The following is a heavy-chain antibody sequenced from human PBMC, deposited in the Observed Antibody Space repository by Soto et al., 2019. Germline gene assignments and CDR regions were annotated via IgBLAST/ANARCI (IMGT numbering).Heavy chain of an antibody. CDR2: ISSSSSYI. CDR1: GFTFSSYS. CDR3: ARDRHHRTWELHEVIFAY. D-gene: IGHD1-26*01. J-gene: IGHJ4*02. Sequence: EVQLVESGGGLVKPGGSLRLSCAASGFTFSSYSMNWVRQAPGKGLEWVSSISSSSSYIYYADSVKGRFTISRDNAKNSLYLQMNSLRAEDTAVYYCARDRHHRTWELHEVIFAYWGQGTLVTVSS. V-gene: IGHV3-21*01.